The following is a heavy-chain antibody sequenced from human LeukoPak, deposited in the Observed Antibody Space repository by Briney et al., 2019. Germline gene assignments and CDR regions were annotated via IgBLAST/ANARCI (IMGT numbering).Heavy chain of an antibody. D-gene: IGHD4-11*01. CDR2: IFGSRDSI. CDR1: GFSFSDFG. J-gene: IGHJ5*02. Sequence: KSGGSLRLSCAASGFSFSDFGMGWVRQAPGKRLEWVSSIFGSRDSISYANSVKGRFTISRDNAENSLYLQMDSQRVEDTAVYYCTRGMDHINYAWFDPWGQGTLVIVSS. CDR3: TRGMDHINYAWFDP. V-gene: IGHV3-21*06.